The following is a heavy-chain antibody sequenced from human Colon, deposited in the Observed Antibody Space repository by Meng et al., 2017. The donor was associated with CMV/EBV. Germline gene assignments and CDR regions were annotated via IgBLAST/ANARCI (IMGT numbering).Heavy chain of an antibody. D-gene: IGHD2-2*01. Sequence: FTSYGIRWVRQAPGQGPEWMGWMSTYSGDTDYSQKFQGRVIMTRDTSTNTAFLELGSLRSDDTAVYYCARDGSGYCSGTSCYEAFDYWGQGTLVTVSS. V-gene: IGHV1-18*01. CDR3: ARDGSGYCSGTSCYEAFDY. CDR1: FTSYG. J-gene: IGHJ4*02. CDR2: MSTYSGDT.